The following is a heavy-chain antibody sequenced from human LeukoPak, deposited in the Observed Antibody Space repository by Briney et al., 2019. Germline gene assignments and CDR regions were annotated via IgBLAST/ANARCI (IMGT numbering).Heavy chain of an antibody. J-gene: IGHJ4*02. CDR3: AKGGPYCRGGSCLSYFDS. Sequence: QPRRSLRLSRVASGFTFSGYGMHCVRQAPGKGVDGVAVISYDGSNKCYADSVKGRFTISRDNSKNTLYLQVNSMRAEDTAVYYCAKGGPYCRGGSCLSYFDSWGQGTLVTVSS. CDR1: GFTFSGYG. D-gene: IGHD2-15*01. V-gene: IGHV3-30*18. CDR2: ISYDGSNK.